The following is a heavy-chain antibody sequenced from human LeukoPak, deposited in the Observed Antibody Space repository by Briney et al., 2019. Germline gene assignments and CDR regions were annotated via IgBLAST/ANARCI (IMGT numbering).Heavy chain of an antibody. Sequence: GRSLRLSCAASGFTFSSYGMHWVRQAPGKGLEWVAVISYDGSNKYYADSVKGRFTISRDNSKNTLYLQMNSLRAEDTAVYYCAKVEPQLATMGWFDPWGQGTLVTVSS. CDR2: ISYDGSNK. D-gene: IGHD5-12*01. V-gene: IGHV3-30*18. CDR3: AKVEPQLATMGWFDP. J-gene: IGHJ5*02. CDR1: GFTFSSYG.